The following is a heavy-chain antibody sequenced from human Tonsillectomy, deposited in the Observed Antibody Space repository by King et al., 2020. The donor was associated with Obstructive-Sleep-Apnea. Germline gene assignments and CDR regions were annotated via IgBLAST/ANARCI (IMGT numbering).Heavy chain of an antibody. CDR1: GFTFSSYA. V-gene: IGHV3-30*04. D-gene: IGHD6-13*01. CDR2: ISYDGSAK. CDR3: ARDSKSQGSSWFRSDSFDI. Sequence: QLVQSGGGVVQPGRSLRLSCAASGFTFSSYAMHWVRQAPGKGLDWVAVISYDGSAKYFADSVKGRFTISRDNSKNTLYLQMDSLRPEDTAIYFCARDSKSQGSSWFRSDSFDIWGQGTMVTVSS. J-gene: IGHJ3*02.